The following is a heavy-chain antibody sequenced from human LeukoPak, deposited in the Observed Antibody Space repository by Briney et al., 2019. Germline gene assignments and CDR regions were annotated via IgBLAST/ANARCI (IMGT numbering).Heavy chain of an antibody. CDR2: IYYSGSI. CDR1: GGSISSSSFY. Sequence: SETLSLTCTVSGGSISSSSFYWGWIRQPPGEGLEWIVTIYYSGSIYYNRYLKSRVTISVDTSKKQFSLKLSSVTAADTAVYYCASPSEFAGFLDYWGQGTLVTVSS. J-gene: IGHJ4*02. D-gene: IGHD3-10*01. V-gene: IGHV4-39*01. CDR3: ASPSEFAGFLDY.